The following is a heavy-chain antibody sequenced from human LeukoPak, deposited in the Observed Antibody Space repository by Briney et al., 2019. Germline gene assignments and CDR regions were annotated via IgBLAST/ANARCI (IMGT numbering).Heavy chain of an antibody. V-gene: IGHV3-30*18. CDR2: ISYDGSNK. D-gene: IGHD2-21*02. Sequence: GRSLRLSCAASGFTFSSYGMHWVRQAPGKGLEWVAVISYDGSNKYYADSVKGRFTISRDNSKNTLYLQMNSLRAEDTAVYYCAKTMYVVTGGLDYWGQGTLVTVSS. CDR3: AKTMYVVTGGLDY. J-gene: IGHJ4*02. CDR1: GFTFSSYG.